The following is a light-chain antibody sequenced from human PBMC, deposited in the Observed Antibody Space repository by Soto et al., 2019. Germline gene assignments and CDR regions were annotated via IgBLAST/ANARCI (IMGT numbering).Light chain of an antibody. V-gene: IGKV3-20*01. J-gene: IGKJ4*01. Sequence: EIVLTQSPATLPLSPWERATLSCRASQSVITYLGWYQQKPGQAPRLLISDASTRASGIPARFSGSGSGTDFTLTISRLEPEDFAVYYCQQYGSSLTFGGGTKVDIK. CDR1: QSVITY. CDR2: DAS. CDR3: QQYGSSLT.